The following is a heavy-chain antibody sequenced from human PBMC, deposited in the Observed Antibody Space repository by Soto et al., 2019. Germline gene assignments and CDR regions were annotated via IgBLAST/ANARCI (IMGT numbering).Heavy chain of an antibody. D-gene: IGHD5-12*01. V-gene: IGHV1-46*01. Sequence: ASVEVSCKASGYTFTSFYLHWVRQAPGQGLEWMGIINPSGGSTSYAQNFQGRVTMTRDTSTSTVYMELSSLISEDTAVYFCARGRDGYNLYYFDYWGQGTLVTVSS. J-gene: IGHJ4*02. CDR2: INPSGGST. CDR3: ARGRDGYNLYYFDY. CDR1: GYTFTSFY.